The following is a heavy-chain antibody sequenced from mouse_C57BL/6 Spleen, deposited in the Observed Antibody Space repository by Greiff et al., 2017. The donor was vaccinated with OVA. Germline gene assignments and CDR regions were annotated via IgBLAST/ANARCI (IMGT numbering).Heavy chain of an antibody. CDR3: ARGHYYGSSYDWYFDV. J-gene: IGHJ1*03. D-gene: IGHD1-1*01. CDR1: GFTFSDYG. CDR2: ISSGSSTI. Sequence: EVHLVESGGGLVKPGGSLKLSCAASGFTFSDYGMHWVRQAPEKGLEWVAYISSGSSTIYYADTVKGRFTISRDNAKNTLFLQMTSLRSEDTAMYYCARGHYYGSSYDWYFDVWGTGTTVTVSS. V-gene: IGHV5-17*01.